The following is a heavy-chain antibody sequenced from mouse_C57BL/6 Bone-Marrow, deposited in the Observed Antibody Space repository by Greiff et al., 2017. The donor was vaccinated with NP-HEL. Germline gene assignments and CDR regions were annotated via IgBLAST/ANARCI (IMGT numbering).Heavy chain of an antibody. Sequence: VQLQESGAELARPGASVKLSCKASGYTFTSYGISWVKQRTGQGLEWIGEIYPRSGNTYSNEKFKGKATLTADKSYSTAYMELRSLTSEDSAVYFCARRMVTTVAYYLDYWGQGTTLTVSS. CDR1: GYTFTSYG. CDR2: IYPRSGNT. J-gene: IGHJ2*01. CDR3: ARRMVTTVAYYLDY. D-gene: IGHD1-1*01. V-gene: IGHV1-81*01.